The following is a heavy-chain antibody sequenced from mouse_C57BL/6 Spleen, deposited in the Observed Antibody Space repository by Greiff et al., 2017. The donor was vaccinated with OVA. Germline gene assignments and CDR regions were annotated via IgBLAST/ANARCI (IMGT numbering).Heavy chain of an antibody. CDR1: GYTFTSYW. V-gene: IGHV1-69*01. J-gene: IGHJ3*01. Sequence: QVQLQQPGAELVMPGASVKLSCKASGYTFTSYWMHWVKQRPGQGLEWIGEIDPSDSYTNYNQKFKGKSTLTVDKSSSTAYMQLSSLTSEDSAVYYCARSDYYGSSPSFAYWGQGTLVTVSA. CDR2: IDPSDSYT. CDR3: ARSDYYGSSPSFAY. D-gene: IGHD1-1*01.